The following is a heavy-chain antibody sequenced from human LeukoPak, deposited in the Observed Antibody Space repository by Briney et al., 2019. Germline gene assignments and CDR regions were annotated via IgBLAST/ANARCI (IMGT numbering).Heavy chain of an antibody. J-gene: IGHJ4*02. CDR1: GFTFSSCW. CDR2: IHQNGGTE. D-gene: IGHD6-13*01. CDR3: ARDLSSRDAY. Sequence: GGSLRLSCAASGFTFSSCWMSWVRQAPGEGREWVACIHQNGGTEYYVDSVKGRFAISRDNTKNSLYLQMNSLTIEDTAVYYCARDLSSRDAYWGQGTLVTVSS. V-gene: IGHV3-7*03.